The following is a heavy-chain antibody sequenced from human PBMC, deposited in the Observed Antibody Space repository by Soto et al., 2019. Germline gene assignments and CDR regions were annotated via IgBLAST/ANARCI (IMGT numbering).Heavy chain of an antibody. CDR3: ARYRGTNRYESIDI. V-gene: IGHV3-23*01. J-gene: IGHJ4*02. D-gene: IGHD1-20*01. Sequence: EVQLLESGGGFVQPGGSLRLSCAASGFAFSSFAMNWVRQAPGKGLEWVSGIRGSGGTTYYADSVKGRFTISRDNSENTLYLQMNSLRADDTALYYCARYRGTNRYESIDIWGQGSLVTVSS. CDR2: IRGSGGTT. CDR1: GFAFSSFA.